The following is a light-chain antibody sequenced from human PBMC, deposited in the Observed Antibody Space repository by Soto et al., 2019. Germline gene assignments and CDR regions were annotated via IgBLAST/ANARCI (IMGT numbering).Light chain of an antibody. V-gene: IGKV1-5*01. J-gene: IGKJ1*01. CDR1: QSISSW. CDR2: DAS. Sequence: DIQMTQSPSTLSASVEDRVTITCRASQSISSWLAWYQQKPGKAPKLLIYDASSLESGVPSRFSGSGSGTEFTLTISSLQPDDFATYYCQQHNSYSWTFGQGTKVEIK. CDR3: QQHNSYSWT.